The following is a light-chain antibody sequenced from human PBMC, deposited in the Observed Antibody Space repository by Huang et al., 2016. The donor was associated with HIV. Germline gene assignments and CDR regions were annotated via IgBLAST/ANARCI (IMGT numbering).Light chain of an antibody. CDR3: QQYGDSPWT. Sequence: EIVLTQSPATLSLSPGERATLSCGARQIVSSNYLAWYQQKPGLAPRLLIYDASSRAHGTPDRFSGSESGPDFTLTITRLEPEDFAVYYCQQYGDSPWTFGQGTKVEIK. CDR2: DAS. CDR1: QIVSSNY. J-gene: IGKJ1*01. V-gene: IGKV3D-20*01.